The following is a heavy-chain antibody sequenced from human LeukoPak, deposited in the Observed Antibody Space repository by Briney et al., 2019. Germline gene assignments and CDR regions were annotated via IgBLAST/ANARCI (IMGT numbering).Heavy chain of an antibody. J-gene: IGHJ4*02. CDR1: EFSVGSNY. Sequence: GGSLRLSCAASEFSVGSNYMTWVRQAPGKGLEWVSLIYSGGSTYYADSVKGRFTISRDNSKNTLYLQMNSLRAEDTAVYYCAKDIGQWLVRTDLDYWGQGTLVTVSS. CDR3: AKDIGQWLVRTDLDY. D-gene: IGHD6-19*01. V-gene: IGHV3-53*01. CDR2: IYSGGST.